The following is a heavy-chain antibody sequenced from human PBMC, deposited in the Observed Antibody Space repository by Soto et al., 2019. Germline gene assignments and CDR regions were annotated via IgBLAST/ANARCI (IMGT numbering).Heavy chain of an antibody. D-gene: IGHD3-9*01. CDR3: ARGALLIGYDILTGYYYFDY. CDR1: GGSISSYY. CDR2: IYYSGST. Sequence: SETLSLTCTVSGGSISSYYWSWIRQPPGKGLEWIGYIYYSGSTNYNPSLKSRVTISVDTSKNQFSLKLSSVTAADTAVYYCARGALLIGYDILTGYYYFDYWGQGTLVTVSS. J-gene: IGHJ4*02. V-gene: IGHV4-59*01.